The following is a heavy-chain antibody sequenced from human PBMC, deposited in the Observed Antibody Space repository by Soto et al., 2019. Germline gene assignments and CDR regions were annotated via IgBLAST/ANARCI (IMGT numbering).Heavy chain of an antibody. CDR1: GGTFSSYT. V-gene: IGHV1-69*08. CDR3: ARDQYYDILTATSYSYGMDV. J-gene: IGHJ6*02. CDR2: IIPILGIA. Sequence: QVQLVQSGAEVKKPGSSVKVSCKASGGTFSSYTISWVRQAPGQGLEWMGRIIPILGIANYAQKFQGRVTITADKSTSTAYMELSSLRSEDTAVYDCARDQYYDILTATSYSYGMDVWGQGTTVTVSS. D-gene: IGHD3-9*01.